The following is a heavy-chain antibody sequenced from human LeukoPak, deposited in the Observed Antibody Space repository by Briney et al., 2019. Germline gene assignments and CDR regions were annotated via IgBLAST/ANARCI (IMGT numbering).Heavy chain of an antibody. Sequence: SETLSLTCTVSGYSISSGYYWGWIRQPPGKGLEWIGSIYHSGSTYYNPSLKSRVTISVDTSKNQFSLKLSSVTAADTAVYYCARVGVAGTNWFDPWGQGTLVTVSS. CDR1: GYSISSGYY. CDR2: IYHSGST. J-gene: IGHJ5*02. CDR3: ARVGVAGTNWFDP. D-gene: IGHD6-19*01. V-gene: IGHV4-38-2*02.